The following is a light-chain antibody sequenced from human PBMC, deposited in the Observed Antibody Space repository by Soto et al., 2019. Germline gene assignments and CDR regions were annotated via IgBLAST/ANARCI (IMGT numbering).Light chain of an antibody. CDR3: QQFSAYPLT. V-gene: IGKV1-13*02. Sequence: AIQLTQSPSSLSASVGDRVTITCRASQGFNNGVAWYQQKPGKGPKLLIYETSNLASGVSLRFSGSGSGTSFTLTIGSLQPEDFATYHCQQFSAYPLTFGGETKVEVK. CDR2: ETS. J-gene: IGKJ4*01. CDR1: QGFNNG.